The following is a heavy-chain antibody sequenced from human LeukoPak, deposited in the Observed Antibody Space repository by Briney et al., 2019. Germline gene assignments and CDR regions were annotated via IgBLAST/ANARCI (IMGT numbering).Heavy chain of an antibody. V-gene: IGHV3-21*01. CDR1: GFTFSSYS. D-gene: IGHD1-1*01. CDR3: AREKTKGGSDAFDI. CDR2: ISFGSTYI. J-gene: IGHJ3*02. Sequence: GGSLRLSCVASGFTFSSYSMNWVRQAPGKGLEWVSSISFGSTYIYYADSVKGRFTISRDNAKNSLYLQMSSLRAEDTAVYHCAREKTKGGSDAFDIWGQGTMVTVSS.